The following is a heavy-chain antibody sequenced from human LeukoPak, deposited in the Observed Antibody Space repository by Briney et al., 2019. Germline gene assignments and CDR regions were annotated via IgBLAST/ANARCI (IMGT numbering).Heavy chain of an antibody. CDR1: GFTFDDYA. Sequence: GRSLRLSCAASGFTFDDYAMHWVRQAPGKGLEWVSGISWNSGSIGYADSVKGRFTISRDNAKNSLYLQMNSLRAEDTAVYYCAPIAVAGSYYFDYWGQGTLVTVSS. CDR2: ISWNSGSI. J-gene: IGHJ4*02. V-gene: IGHV3-9*01. CDR3: APIAVAGSYYFDY. D-gene: IGHD6-19*01.